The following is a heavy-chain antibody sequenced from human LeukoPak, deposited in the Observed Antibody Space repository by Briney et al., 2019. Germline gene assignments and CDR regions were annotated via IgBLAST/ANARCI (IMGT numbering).Heavy chain of an antibody. D-gene: IGHD6-19*01. CDR3: ARGIAVAGTYYFDS. CDR2: MYISGST. CDR1: GASISSYY. V-gene: IGHV4-4*07. Sequence: PSETLSLTCTVSGASISSYYWSWIRQPAGKGLEWIGRMYISGSTNYNPSLKSRVTMSVETSTNQFSLKLSSVTAADTAVYYCARGIAVAGTYYFDSWGKGTLITVSS. J-gene: IGHJ4*02.